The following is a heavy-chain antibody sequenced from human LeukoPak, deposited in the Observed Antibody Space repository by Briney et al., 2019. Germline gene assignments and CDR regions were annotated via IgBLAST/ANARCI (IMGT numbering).Heavy chain of an antibody. CDR1: GFTFNTYS. D-gene: IGHD3-9*01. CDR2: ISPSGAYI. CDR3: ARGNVYDILAGKTFGQFPFDY. V-gene: IGHV3-21*01. J-gene: IGHJ4*02. Sequence: GGSLRLSCAASGFTFNTYSMNWVRQAPGKGLEWVSSISPSGAYIYYADSVKARFTISRDNAKNSLYLQMDSLRAGDTALYFCARGNVYDILAGKTFGQFPFDYWGQGSLVTVSS.